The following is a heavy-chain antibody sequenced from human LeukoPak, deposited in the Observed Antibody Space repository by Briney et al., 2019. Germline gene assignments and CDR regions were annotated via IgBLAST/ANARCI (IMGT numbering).Heavy chain of an antibody. CDR1: GFTFSSYA. V-gene: IGHV3-23*01. CDR2: ISGSGGST. Sequence: GGSLRLSCAASGFTFSSYAMSWVRQAPGKGLEWVSAISGSGGSTYYADSVKGRFTISRDNSKNTLYLQMNSLRAEDTAVYYGAKGLLNVAAAGIDYWGQGGLVSVCS. CDR3: AKGLLNVAAAGIDY. D-gene: IGHD6-13*01. J-gene: IGHJ4*02.